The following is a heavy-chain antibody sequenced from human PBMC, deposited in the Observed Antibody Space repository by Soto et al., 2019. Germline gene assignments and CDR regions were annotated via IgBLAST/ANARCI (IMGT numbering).Heavy chain of an antibody. V-gene: IGHV4-30-4*01. CDR3: ARGRYCLTGRCFPNWFDS. D-gene: IGHD7-27*01. CDR1: GDSISNLDYF. CDR2: IYKSATT. Sequence: SETLSLTCSVSGDSISNLDYFLAWIRQPPGQALESIGYIYKSATTYYNPSFESRVAISVDTSKSQLPLSVTSVTAADTAVYFWARGRYCLTGRCFPNWFDSWGQGALVTVSS. J-gene: IGHJ5*01.